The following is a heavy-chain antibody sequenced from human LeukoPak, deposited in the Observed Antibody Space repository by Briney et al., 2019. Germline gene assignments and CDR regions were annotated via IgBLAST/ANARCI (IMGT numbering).Heavy chain of an antibody. CDR3: VNGDYGGPKPGFDY. V-gene: IGHV3-30*02. CDR2: IRYDGSNK. J-gene: IGHJ4*02. CDR1: GFTFSSYG. Sequence: TGGSLRLSCAASGFTFSSYGMHWVRQAPGKGLEWVAFIRYDGSNKYYADSVRGRFTISRDNSKNTLYLQMNSLRAEDTAVYYCVNGDYGGPKPGFDYWGQGTLVTVSS. D-gene: IGHD4-23*01.